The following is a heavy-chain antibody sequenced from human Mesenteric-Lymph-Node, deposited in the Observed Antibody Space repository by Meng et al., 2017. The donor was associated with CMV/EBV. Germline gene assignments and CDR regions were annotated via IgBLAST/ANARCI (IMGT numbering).Heavy chain of an antibody. Sequence: KVSCKGSGDSFTSYWIAWVRQKPGKGLEWMGIVYPGDSDTTYRPSFQGQVTISVDKSITTAYLQWSSPKASDSAIYYCARRGYSYGFDYWGQGTLVTVSS. J-gene: IGHJ4*02. D-gene: IGHD5-12*01. V-gene: IGHV5-51*01. CDR2: VYPGDSDT. CDR3: ARRGYSYGFDY. CDR1: GDSFTSYW.